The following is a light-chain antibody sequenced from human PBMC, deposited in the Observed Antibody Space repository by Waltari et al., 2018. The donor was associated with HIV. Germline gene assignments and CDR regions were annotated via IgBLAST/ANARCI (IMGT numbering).Light chain of an antibody. CDR2: GAS. CDR1: QSVSSN. J-gene: IGKJ1*01. Sequence: EIVMTQSPATLSVSPGERATLSCRASQSVSSNLAWYQHKPGQSPRLFIYGASTRATGIPARFSGSGFGTDFTLTISSLQSEDFAVYYCQQYSNWPRTFGQGTKVEIK. CDR3: QQYSNWPRT. V-gene: IGKV3-15*01.